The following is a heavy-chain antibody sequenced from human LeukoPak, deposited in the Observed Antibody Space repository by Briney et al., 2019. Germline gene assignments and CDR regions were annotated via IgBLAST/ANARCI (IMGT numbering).Heavy chain of an antibody. V-gene: IGHV3-30*18. D-gene: IGHD2-15*01. CDR2: ISYDGSNK. CDR1: GFTFDDYA. CDR3: AKVDCSGGSCYSNYYYGVDV. Sequence: PGGSLRLSCAASGFTFDDYAMHWVRQAPGKGLEWVAVISYDGSNKYYADSVKGRFTISRDNSKNTLYLQMNSLRAEDTAVYYCAKVDCSGGSCYSNYYYGVDVWGQGTTVTVSS. J-gene: IGHJ6*02.